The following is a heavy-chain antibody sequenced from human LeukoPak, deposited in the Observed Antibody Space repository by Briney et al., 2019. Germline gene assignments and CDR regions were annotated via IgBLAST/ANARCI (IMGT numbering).Heavy chain of an antibody. J-gene: IGHJ5*02. CDR2: IHYSGNT. Sequence: SETLSLTCTVSGDSISSYYWNWIRQPPGKGLEYIGWIHYSGNTDYNPSLKSRVTISVDTSKNQFSLKLSSVTAADTAVYYCARLKYNWNYVYRFDPWGQGTLVTVSS. CDR3: ARLKYNWNYVYRFDP. CDR1: GDSISSYY. V-gene: IGHV4-59*08. D-gene: IGHD1-7*01.